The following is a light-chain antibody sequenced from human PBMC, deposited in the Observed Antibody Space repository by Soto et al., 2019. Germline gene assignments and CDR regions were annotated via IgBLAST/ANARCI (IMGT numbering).Light chain of an antibody. Sequence: QSALAQPASVSGSPGQSITISCTGTSSDVGGYNYVSWYQQHPGKAPKLMIYDVSNRPSGVSNRFSGSKSGNMAPLTISGLQAEDEADYYCSSYTSSSTLEVFGTGTKLTVL. CDR1: SSDVGGYNY. CDR2: DVS. CDR3: SSYTSSSTLEV. J-gene: IGLJ1*01. V-gene: IGLV2-14*01.